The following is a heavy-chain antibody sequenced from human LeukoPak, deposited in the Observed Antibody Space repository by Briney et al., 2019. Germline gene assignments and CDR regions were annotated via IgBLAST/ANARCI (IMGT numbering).Heavy chain of an antibody. CDR3: ARRKTDYYGSSGYYYFDY. Sequence: PSETLSLSCTDSGGSISSGGYYWSWIRQPPGKGMEWIGYIYHSGSTYYNPSLKSRVTISVDRSQNQFSLKLSSVTAADTAVYYCARRKTDYYGSSGYYYFDYWRQGTLVTVSS. J-gene: IGHJ4*02. CDR1: GGSISSGGYY. D-gene: IGHD3-22*01. CDR2: IYHSGST. V-gene: IGHV4-30-2*01.